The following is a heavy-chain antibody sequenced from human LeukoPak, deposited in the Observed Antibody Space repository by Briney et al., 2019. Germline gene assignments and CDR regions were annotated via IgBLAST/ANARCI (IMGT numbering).Heavy chain of an antibody. D-gene: IGHD3-9*01. CDR2: IYYSGST. CDR1: GGSISSYY. J-gene: IGHJ5*02. V-gene: IGHV4-59*01. CDR3: ARDQGGDILTGYYKQGNWFDP. Sequence: SEPLSLTCTVSGGSISSYYWSWIRQPPGEGLEWIGYIYYSGSTNYNPSLKSRVTISVDTSKNQFSLKLSSVTAADTAVYYCARDQGGDILTGYYKQGNWFDPWGQGTLVTVSS.